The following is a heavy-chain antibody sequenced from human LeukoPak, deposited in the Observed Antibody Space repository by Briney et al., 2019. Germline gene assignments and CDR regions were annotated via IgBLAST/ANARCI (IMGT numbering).Heavy chain of an antibody. CDR3: AKDQVDTAMVITFDY. D-gene: IGHD5-18*01. Sequence: GGSLRLSCAPSGFTFSSYAMSWVRQAPGKGLEWVSAISGSGGSTYYADSVKGRFTIFRDNSKNTLYLQMNSLRAEDTAVYYCAKDQVDTAMVITFDYWGQGTLVTVSS. V-gene: IGHV3-23*01. CDR2: ISGSGGST. J-gene: IGHJ4*02. CDR1: GFTFSSYA.